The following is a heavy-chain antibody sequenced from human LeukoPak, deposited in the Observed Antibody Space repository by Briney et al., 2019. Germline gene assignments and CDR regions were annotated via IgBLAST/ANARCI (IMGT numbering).Heavy chain of an antibody. CDR3: ASQLPYSSGWYSPLDY. V-gene: IGHV1-69*04. J-gene: IGHJ4*02. CDR1: GGTFNSYA. D-gene: IGHD6-19*01. CDR2: IIPILGIA. Sequence: SVKVSCKASGGTFNSYAISWVRQAPGQGLEWMGRIIPILGIANYAQKFQGRVTITADKSTSTAYMELSSLRSEDTAVYYCASQLPYSSGWYSPLDYWGQGTLVTVSS.